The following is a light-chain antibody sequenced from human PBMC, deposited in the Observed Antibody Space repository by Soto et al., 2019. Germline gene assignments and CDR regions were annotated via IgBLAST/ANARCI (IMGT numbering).Light chain of an antibody. CDR1: QGISNY. J-gene: IGKJ4*01. CDR3: QHRHSYPLT. Sequence: DIQLTQSPSFLSASVRDRVTITCRASQGISNYLAWYQQKAGKAPKLLIHTASTLQNGVPSRFSGSGSETEFTLTISSLQPEDLATYYCQHRHSYPLTFGGGTKVEIK. V-gene: IGKV1-9*01. CDR2: TAS.